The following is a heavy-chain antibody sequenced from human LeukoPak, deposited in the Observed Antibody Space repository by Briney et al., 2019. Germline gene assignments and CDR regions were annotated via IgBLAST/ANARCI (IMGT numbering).Heavy chain of an antibody. CDR2: IPNDGSSP. D-gene: IGHD6-13*01. CDR1: GFTFSNDW. J-gene: IGHJ4*02. V-gene: IGHV3-74*01. Sequence: GGSLRLSCAASGFTFSNDWMHWVRQAPGKGLMWVSRIPNDGSSPTYADSVKGRFTISRDNAKNTVYQQMNSLRAEDTAVYYCVRWHLATAGAFNWGQGTLVTVSS. CDR3: VRWHLATAGAFN.